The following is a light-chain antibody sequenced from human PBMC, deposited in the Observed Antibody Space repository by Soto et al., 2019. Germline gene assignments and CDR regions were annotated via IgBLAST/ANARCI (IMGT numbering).Light chain of an antibody. CDR3: MQDINYRCT. J-gene: IGKJ1*01. CDR2: GAS. V-gene: IGKV1-6*01. Sequence: IQMTQSPSSLSASVGDRVTISCRASQGIGNALGWYQQKPGKPLKVLIYGASNLQSGVPPRLSVSGSSTYSTLPIATVHPEDSAIYYCMQDINYRCTFGQG. CDR1: QGIGNA.